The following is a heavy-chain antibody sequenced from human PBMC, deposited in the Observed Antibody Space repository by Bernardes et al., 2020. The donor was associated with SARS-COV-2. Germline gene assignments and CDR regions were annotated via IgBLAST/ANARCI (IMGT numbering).Heavy chain of an antibody. CDR3: ANVPSGTYAF. Sequence: GGSLRLSCAAAGFTFSKYGMHWVRQAPGKGLDWVAAISYDGNYEYYADSVKGRFTISRDNSKSTLSLQMDSLRTEDTAVYYCANVPSGTYAFWGQGTLVTVSS. J-gene: IGHJ4*02. D-gene: IGHD3-10*01. CDR2: ISYDGNYE. CDR1: GFTFSKYG. V-gene: IGHV3-30*18.